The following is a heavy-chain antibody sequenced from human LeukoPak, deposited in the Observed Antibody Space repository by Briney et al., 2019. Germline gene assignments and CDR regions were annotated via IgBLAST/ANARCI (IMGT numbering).Heavy chain of an antibody. Sequence: GASVKVCCRTSGYTFAAYYIHWVREATGQGLEWMGGMNPNSGNTGYAQKFQVRVTMTRNTSISTAYMELSSLRSGDTAVYYCARGGPYYDFWSGYYSHYYYYMDVWGKGTTVTVFS. J-gene: IGHJ6*03. CDR2: MNPNSGNT. CDR3: ARGGPYYDFWSGYYSHYYYYMDV. CDR1: GYTFAAYY. V-gene: IGHV1-8*02. D-gene: IGHD3-3*01.